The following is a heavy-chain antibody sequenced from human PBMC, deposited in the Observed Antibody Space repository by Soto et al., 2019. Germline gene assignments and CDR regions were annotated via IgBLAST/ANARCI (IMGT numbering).Heavy chain of an antibody. CDR3: ARHRYYDFWSGFRPAGTYYFDY. CDR2: IDPSDSYT. V-gene: IGHV5-10-1*01. J-gene: IGHJ4*02. Sequence: GESLKISCKGSGYSFTSYWISWVRQMPGKGLEWMGRIDPSDSYTNYSPSFQGHVTISADKSISTAYLQWSSLKASDTAMYYCARHRYYDFWSGFRPAGTYYFDYWGQGTPVTVSS. CDR1: GYSFTSYW. D-gene: IGHD3-3*01.